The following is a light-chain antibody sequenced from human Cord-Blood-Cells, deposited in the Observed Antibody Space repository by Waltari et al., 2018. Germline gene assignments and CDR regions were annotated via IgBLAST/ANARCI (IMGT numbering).Light chain of an antibody. J-gene: IGKJ3*01. CDR2: ATS. CDR3: QQSYSTPFT. Sequence: DIQMTQSPSSLSASVGDRVTITCRASQSISSYLNWYQQKPGKAPKLLIYATSSLESGVPARFSGSRSGTDFTLTISSLQPEDFATYDCQQSYSTPFTFGPGTKVDIK. V-gene: IGKV1-39*01. CDR1: QSISSY.